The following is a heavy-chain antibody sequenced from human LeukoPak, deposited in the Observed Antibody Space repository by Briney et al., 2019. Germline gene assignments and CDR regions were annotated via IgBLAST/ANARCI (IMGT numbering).Heavy chain of an antibody. J-gene: IGHJ4*02. CDR2: IWYDGSNK. CDR3: AREGTMGYGDYEDYYFDY. V-gene: IGHV3-33*01. CDR1: GFTFSSYG. D-gene: IGHD4-17*01. Sequence: GRSLRLSCAASGFTFSSYGMHWVRQAPGKGLEWVAVIWYDGSNKYYADSVKGRFTISRDNSKNTLYPQMNSLRAEDTAVYYCAREGTMGYGDYEDYYFDYWGQGTLVTVSS.